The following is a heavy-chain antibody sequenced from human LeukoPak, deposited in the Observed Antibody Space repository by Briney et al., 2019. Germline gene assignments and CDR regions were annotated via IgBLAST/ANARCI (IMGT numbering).Heavy chain of an antibody. V-gene: IGHV4-30-2*01. J-gene: IGHJ4*02. D-gene: IGHD3-10*01. CDR1: GGSISSGGYS. CDR3: ARAHGDGKELLWFGEPSYYFDY. CDR2: IYHSGST. Sequence: SETLSLTCAVSGGSISSGGYSWSWIRQPPGKGPEWIGYIYHSGSTYYNPSLKSRVTISVDRSKNQFSLKLSSVTAADTAVYYCARAHGDGKELLWFGEPSYYFDYWGQGTLVTVSS.